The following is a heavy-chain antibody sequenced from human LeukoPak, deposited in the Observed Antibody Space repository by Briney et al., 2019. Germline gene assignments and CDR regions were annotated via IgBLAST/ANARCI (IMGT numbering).Heavy chain of an antibody. J-gene: IGHJ4*02. CDR3: AREIYGSGSYDY. CDR2: INWNGGST. CDR1: GFTFSSYW. Sequence: AGGSLRLSCAASGFTFSSYWMSWVRQAPGKGLEWVSGINWNGGSTGYADSVKGRFTISRDNAKNSLYLQMNSLRAEDTALYYCAREIYGSGSYDYWGQGTLVTVSS. V-gene: IGHV3-20*04. D-gene: IGHD3-10*01.